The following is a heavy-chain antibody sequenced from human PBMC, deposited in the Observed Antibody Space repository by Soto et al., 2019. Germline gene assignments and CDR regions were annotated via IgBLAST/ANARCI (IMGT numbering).Heavy chain of an antibody. CDR3: AKFLGYYYYYYYMDV. Sequence: EVQLLESGGGLVQPGGSLRLSCAASGFTFSSYAMSWVRQAPGKGLEWVSGISGSGGSTYYADSVKGRFTISRDNSKNTLYLQMNSLRAEDTAVYYCAKFLGYYYYYYYMDVWGKGTTVTVSS. CDR1: GFTFSSYA. J-gene: IGHJ6*03. D-gene: IGHD3-10*01. V-gene: IGHV3-23*01. CDR2: ISGSGGST.